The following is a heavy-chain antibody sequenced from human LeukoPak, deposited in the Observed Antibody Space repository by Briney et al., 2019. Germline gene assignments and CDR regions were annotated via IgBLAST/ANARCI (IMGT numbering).Heavy chain of an antibody. V-gene: IGHV4-59*01. D-gene: IGHD3-10*01. CDR1: GGSISSYY. J-gene: IGHJ6*03. CDR3: ARGTMVRGVIIHYYYYYYMDV. Sequence: PSETLSLTCTVSGGSISSYYWSWIRQPPGKGLEWIGYIYYSGSTNYNPSLKSRVTISVDTSKNQFSLKLSSVTAADTAVYYCARGTMVRGVIIHYYYYYYMDVWGKGTTVTVSS. CDR2: IYYSGST.